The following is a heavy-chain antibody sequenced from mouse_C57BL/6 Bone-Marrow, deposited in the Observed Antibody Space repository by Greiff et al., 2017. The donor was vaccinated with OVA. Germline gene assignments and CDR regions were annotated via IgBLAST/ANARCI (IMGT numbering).Heavy chain of an antibody. CDR2: INPSTGGT. CDR3: ARRIVSSSYYFDD. V-gene: IGHV1-43*01. D-gene: IGHD3-1*01. CDR1: GYSFTGYY. Sequence: EVQLQQSGPELVKPGASVKISCKASGYSFTGYYMHWVKQSSEKSLEWIGEINPSTGGTSYNQKFKGKATLTVDKSSSTAYMQLKSLTSEDSAVYYCARRIVSSSYYFDDWGQGTTLTVSS. J-gene: IGHJ2*01.